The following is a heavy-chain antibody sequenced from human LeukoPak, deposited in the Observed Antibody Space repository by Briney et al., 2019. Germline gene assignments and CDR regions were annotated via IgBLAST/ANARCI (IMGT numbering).Heavy chain of an antibody. J-gene: IGHJ4*02. V-gene: IGHV7-4-1*02. Sequence: ASVKVSCKASGYTFTSYAMNWVRQAPGQGLEWMGWINTNTGNPTYAQGFTGRFVFSLDTSVSTAYLQISSLKAEDTAVYYCARDPPPSTWIQLWSFDYWGQGTLVTVSS. D-gene: IGHD5-18*01. CDR3: ARDPPPSTWIQLWSFDY. CDR1: GYTFTSYA. CDR2: INTNTGNP.